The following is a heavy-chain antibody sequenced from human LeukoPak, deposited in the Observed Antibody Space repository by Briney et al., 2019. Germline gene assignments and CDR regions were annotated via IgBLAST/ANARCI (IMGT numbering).Heavy chain of an antibody. CDR3: AKDRVTAAGYYFDY. CDR1: GFTFSRFA. CDR2: IGGLGEST. V-gene: IGHV3-23*01. J-gene: IGHJ4*02. D-gene: IGHD6-13*01. Sequence: GGSLRLSCEASGFTFSRFAMTWVRQAPGKGLEWVSTIGGLGESTNYADSVKGRFTISRDNSKNTLYLQMTSLRAEDTAVYYCAKDRVTAAGYYFDYWGQGTLVTVSS.